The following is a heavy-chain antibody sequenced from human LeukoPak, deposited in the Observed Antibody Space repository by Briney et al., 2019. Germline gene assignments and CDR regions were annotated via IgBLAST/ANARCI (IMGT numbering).Heavy chain of an antibody. CDR3: AKSGGGTTKNKYYFDY. D-gene: IGHD3-10*01. J-gene: IGHJ4*02. CDR1: GFTFSTYA. CDR2: ISGSGSST. V-gene: IGHV3-23*01. Sequence: GGSLRLSCAASGFTFSTYAMSWVRQAPGKGLEWVSSISGSGSSTHYADSVKDRFTISRDSSKNTIYLQMNSLRAEDTAVFYCAKSGGGTTKNKYYFDYWGQGTLVTVSS.